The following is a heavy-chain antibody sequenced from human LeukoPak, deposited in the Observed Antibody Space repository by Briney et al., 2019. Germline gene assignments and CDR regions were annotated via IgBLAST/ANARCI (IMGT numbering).Heavy chain of an antibody. CDR2: IYHSGST. D-gene: IGHD6-13*01. CDR3: ARDSGKGYSSSWYFGRCGRFDP. V-gene: IGHV4-39*07. Sequence: PSETLSLTCTVSGGSISTSNYYWGWIRQPPGKGLEWIGSIYHSGSTYYNPSLKSRVTISVDTSKNQFSLKLSSVTAADTVVYYCARDSGKGYSSSWYFGRCGRFDPWGQGTLVTVSS. J-gene: IGHJ5*02. CDR1: GGSISTSNYY.